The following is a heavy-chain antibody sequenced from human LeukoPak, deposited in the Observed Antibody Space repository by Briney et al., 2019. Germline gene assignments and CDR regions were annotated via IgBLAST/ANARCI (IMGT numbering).Heavy chain of an antibody. J-gene: IGHJ5*02. D-gene: IGHD1-26*01. CDR3: ARDSRSGGSYYWFDP. CDR1: GGSISSYY. CDR2: IYYSGST. Sequence: SETLSLTCTVSGGSISSYYWSWIRQPPGKGLEWIGYIYYSGSTNYNSSLKSRVTISVDTSKNQFSLKLSSVTAADTAVYYCARDSRSGGSYYWFDPWGQGTLVTVSS. V-gene: IGHV4-59*01.